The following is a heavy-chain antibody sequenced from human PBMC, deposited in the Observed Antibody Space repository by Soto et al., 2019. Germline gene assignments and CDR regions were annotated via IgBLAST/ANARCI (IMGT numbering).Heavy chain of an antibody. V-gene: IGHV4-38-2*01. CDR3: ARGARYYDFWSGYYSHYYYGMDV. Sequence: SETLSLTCAVPGHSISSGYYWGWIRQPPGKGLEWIGSIYHSGSTYYNPSLKSRVTISVDTSKNQFSLKLSSVTAADTAVYYCARGARYYDFWSGYYSHYYYGMDVWGQGTTVTVSS. CDR1: GHSISSGYY. CDR2: IYHSGST. J-gene: IGHJ6*02. D-gene: IGHD3-3*01.